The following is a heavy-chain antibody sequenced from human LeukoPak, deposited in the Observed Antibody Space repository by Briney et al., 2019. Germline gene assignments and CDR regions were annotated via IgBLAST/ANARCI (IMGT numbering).Heavy chain of an antibody. CDR3: AKGDASGSYPPDY. D-gene: IGHD3-10*01. Sequence: GGSLRLSCAASGFTFDDYAMHWVRQAPGKGLEWVSGISWNSGSIGYVASVKCRFIISRDNAKNSLYLQMNSLRVEDTALYHCAKGDASGSYPPDYWGQGTLVTVSS. J-gene: IGHJ4*02. CDR1: GFTFDDYA. CDR2: ISWNSGSI. V-gene: IGHV3-9*01.